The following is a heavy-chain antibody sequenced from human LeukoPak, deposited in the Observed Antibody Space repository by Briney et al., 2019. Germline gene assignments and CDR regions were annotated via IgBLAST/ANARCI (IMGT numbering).Heavy chain of an antibody. CDR2: ISSDGSDT. CDR1: GFTFSSSW. Sequence: GGSLRLSCVASGFTFSSSWMYWVRQAPGKGLVWASRISSDGSDTTYADSVTGRFTISRDNAKNILYLQMNSLRVEDTAVYYCTRAGSSWANDYWGQGTLVTVSS. V-gene: IGHV3-74*01. CDR3: TRAGSSWANDY. J-gene: IGHJ4*02. D-gene: IGHD6-13*01.